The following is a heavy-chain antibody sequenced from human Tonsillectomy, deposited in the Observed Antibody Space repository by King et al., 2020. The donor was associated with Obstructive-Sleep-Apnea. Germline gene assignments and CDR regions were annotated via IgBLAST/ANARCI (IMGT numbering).Heavy chain of an antibody. CDR3: AKIDSGYYYSPVY. D-gene: IGHD3-22*01. CDR2: ISFDGSDK. V-gene: IGHV3-30*18. Sequence: VQLVESGGGVVQPGRSLRLSCAASGFTFSSYGMHWVRQAPGKGLEWVAVISFDGSDKYYADSVKGRFTISRDNSKNTLYLQMNSLRAEDTALYYCAKIDSGYYYSPVYWGQGTLVTVSS. CDR1: GFTFSSYG. J-gene: IGHJ4*02.